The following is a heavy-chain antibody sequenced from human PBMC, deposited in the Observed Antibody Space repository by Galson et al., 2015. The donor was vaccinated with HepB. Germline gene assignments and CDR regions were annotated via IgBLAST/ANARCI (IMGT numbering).Heavy chain of an antibody. V-gene: IGHV3-7*03. CDR2: IKQDGSEK. D-gene: IGHD3-3*01. J-gene: IGHJ2*01. CDR3: ARLSITIFGVVVLEGYFDL. CDR1: GFTFSSYW. Sequence: SLRLSCAASGFTFSSYWMSWVRQAPGKGLEWVANIKQDGSEKYYVDSVKGRFTISRDNAKNSLYLQMNSLRAEDTAVYYCARLSITIFGVVVLEGYFDLWGRGTLVTVSS.